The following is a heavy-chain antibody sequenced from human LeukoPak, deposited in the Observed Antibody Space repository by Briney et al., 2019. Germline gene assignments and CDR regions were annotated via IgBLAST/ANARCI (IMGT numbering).Heavy chain of an antibody. CDR3: AKAGYDYYSDY. V-gene: IGHV3-23*01. J-gene: IGHJ4*02. CDR2: ISGSGGST. Sequence: ETLSLTCTVSGGSISSYYWSWVRQAPGKGLEWVSAISGSGGSTYYADSVKGRFTISRDNSKNTLYLQMNSLRAEDTAVYYCAKAGYDYYSDYWGQGTLVTVSS. CDR1: GGSISSYY. D-gene: IGHD5-12*01.